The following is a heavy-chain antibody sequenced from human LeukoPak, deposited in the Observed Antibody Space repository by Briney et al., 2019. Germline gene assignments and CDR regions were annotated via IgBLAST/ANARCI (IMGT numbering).Heavy chain of an antibody. CDR2: ISGSGDNT. D-gene: IGHD7-27*01. V-gene: IGHV3-23*01. CDR3: AKDPFHWGTIYFDY. J-gene: IGHJ4*02. Sequence: PGGSLRLSCAASGFTFNSYAMSWVRQAPGKGLEWVSSISGSGDNTFYADSVKGRFTISRDNSKSTLYLRINSLRAEDTAVYYCAKDPFHWGTIYFDYWGQGTLVTVSS. CDR1: GFTFNSYA.